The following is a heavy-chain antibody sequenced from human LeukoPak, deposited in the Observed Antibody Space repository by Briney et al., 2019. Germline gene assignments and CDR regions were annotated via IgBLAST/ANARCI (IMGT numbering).Heavy chain of an antibody. V-gene: IGHV4-30-2*01. CDR2: IYHSGGT. D-gene: IGHD3-22*01. J-gene: IGHJ6*02. Sequence: SQTLSLTCAVSGGSISSGGYSWSWIRQPPGKGLEWIGYIYHSGGTYYNPSLKSRVTISVDKSKNQFSLKLSSVTAADTAVYYCARVLYYDSSAYPYGMDVWGQGTTVTVSS. CDR3: ARVLYYDSSAYPYGMDV. CDR1: GGSISSGGYS.